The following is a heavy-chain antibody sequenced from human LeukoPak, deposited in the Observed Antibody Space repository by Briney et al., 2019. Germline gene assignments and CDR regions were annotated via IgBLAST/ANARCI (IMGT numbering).Heavy chain of an antibody. CDR1: GFTFDDYA. V-gene: IGHV3-43*02. CDR2: ISGDGSST. CDR3: ASHGMDV. J-gene: IGHJ6*02. Sequence: GGSLRLSCAASGFTFDDYAMHWVRQAPGKGLEWVSLISGDGSSTYYADSVKGRFTISRDNSKNSLYLQMNSLRTEDTALYYCASHGMDVWGQGTTVTVSS.